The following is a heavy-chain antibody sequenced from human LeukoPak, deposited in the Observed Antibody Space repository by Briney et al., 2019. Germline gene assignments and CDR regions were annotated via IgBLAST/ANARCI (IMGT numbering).Heavy chain of an antibody. CDR1: GFTFSSYV. Sequence: GGSLRLSCAASGFTFSSYVMHWVRQAPGKGLEWVAVISYDGSNKHYADSVRGRFTISRDNSKNTLYLQMNSLRAEDTAVYYCARDGVVRDCSSTSCPPTYWGQGTLVTVSS. D-gene: IGHD2-2*01. J-gene: IGHJ4*02. CDR3: ARDGVVRDCSSTSCPPTY. CDR2: ISYDGSNK. V-gene: IGHV3-30*04.